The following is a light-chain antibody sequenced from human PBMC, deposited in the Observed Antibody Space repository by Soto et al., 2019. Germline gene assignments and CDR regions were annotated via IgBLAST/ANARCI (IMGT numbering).Light chain of an antibody. Sequence: IVMTQSPASLSVSPGERATLSCRASQSVSTDLAWYQQKPGQAPRLLIYGASTRATSIPARFSGSGSGTEFTLTISSLQSEDCAVYYCQQYNNWPPITFGQGTRLEIK. V-gene: IGKV3-15*01. CDR1: QSVSTD. CDR2: GAS. CDR3: QQYNNWPPIT. J-gene: IGKJ5*01.